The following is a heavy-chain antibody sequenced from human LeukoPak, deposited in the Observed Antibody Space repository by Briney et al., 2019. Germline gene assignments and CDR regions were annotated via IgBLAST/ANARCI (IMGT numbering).Heavy chain of an antibody. CDR1: GGSISSYY. V-gene: IGHV4-59*12. D-gene: IGHD6-6*01. Sequence: PSETLSLTCTVSGGSISSYYWSWIRQPPGKGLEWIGYIYYSGSTNYNPSLKSRVTISVDTSKNQFSLKLSSVTAADTAVYYRARRYHSSSAKTKYYYYYYMDVWGKGTTVTVSS. CDR3: ARRYHSSSAKTKYYYYYYMDV. J-gene: IGHJ6*03. CDR2: IYYSGST.